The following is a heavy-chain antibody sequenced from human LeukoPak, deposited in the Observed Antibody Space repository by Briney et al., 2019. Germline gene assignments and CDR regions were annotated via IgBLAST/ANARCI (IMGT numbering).Heavy chain of an antibody. CDR3: ARSYDSSGYYGGYWFDD. J-gene: IGHJ5*02. CDR2: INPSGGST. Sequence: ASVKVSCKASGYTFTSYYMHWVRQSPGQGLGWMGIINPSGGSTSYAQKFQGRVTMTRDPSTSTVYMELSSLRSEDTAVYYCARSYDSSGYYGGYWFDDWGQGTLVTVSS. D-gene: IGHD3-22*01. CDR1: GYTFTSYY. V-gene: IGHV1-46*01.